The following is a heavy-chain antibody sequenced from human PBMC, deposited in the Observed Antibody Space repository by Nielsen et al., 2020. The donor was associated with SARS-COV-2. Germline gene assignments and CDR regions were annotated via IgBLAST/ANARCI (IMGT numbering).Heavy chain of an antibody. J-gene: IGHJ6*03. CDR3: ARDLQLRGWYLDYYYYMDV. Sequence: GESLKISCAASGFTFSSYSMNWVRQAPGKGLEWVSSISSSSSYIYYADSVKGRFTISRDNAKNSLYLQMSSLRAEDTAVYYCARDLQLRGWYLDYYYYMDVWGKGTTVTVSS. D-gene: IGHD6-19*01. V-gene: IGHV3-21*01. CDR2: ISSSSSYI. CDR1: GFTFSSYS.